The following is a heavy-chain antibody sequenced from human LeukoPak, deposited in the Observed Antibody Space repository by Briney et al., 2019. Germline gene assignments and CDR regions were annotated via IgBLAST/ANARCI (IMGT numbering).Heavy chain of an antibody. D-gene: IGHD3-3*01. Sequence: GASVKVSCKASGYTFTSYGISWVRQASGQGLEWMGWISAYNGNTNYAQKLQGRVTMTTDTSTSTAYMELRSLRSDDTAVYYCARDVHSQYYDFLLAAFDIWGQGTMVTVSS. V-gene: IGHV1-18*01. CDR3: ARDVHSQYYDFLLAAFDI. J-gene: IGHJ3*02. CDR1: GYTFTSYG. CDR2: ISAYNGNT.